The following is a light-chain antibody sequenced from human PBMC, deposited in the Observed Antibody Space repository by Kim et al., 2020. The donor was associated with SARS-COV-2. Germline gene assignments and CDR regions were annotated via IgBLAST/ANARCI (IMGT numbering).Light chain of an antibody. CDR3: QVWDSSSDHRVV. V-gene: IGLV3-21*04. CDR1: SIGSKS. J-gene: IGLJ2*01. Sequence: SYELTQPPSVSVAPGKTARVSCGGNSIGSKSVHWYQQKSGQAPVLVSYYDSDRPSGIPERFSGSNSGNTATLTISRAEAGDEADYYCQVWDSSSDHRVVFGGGTQLTVL. CDR2: YDS.